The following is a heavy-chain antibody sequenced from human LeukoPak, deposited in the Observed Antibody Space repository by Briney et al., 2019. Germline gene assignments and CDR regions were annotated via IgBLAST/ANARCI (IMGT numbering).Heavy chain of an antibody. J-gene: IGHJ5*02. CDR2: IYYGGSA. CDR3: ARVPYGSGENWFDP. D-gene: IGHD3-10*01. CDR1: GGSISSYY. V-gene: IGHV4-59*01. Sequence: SGTLSLTCTVSGGSISSYYWSWVRQPPGKGLEWVGYIYYGGSATYDPSLMSRGTISVDTSKNQSSMKLNSVTAADTAVYYCARVPYGSGENWFDPWGQGALVTVSS.